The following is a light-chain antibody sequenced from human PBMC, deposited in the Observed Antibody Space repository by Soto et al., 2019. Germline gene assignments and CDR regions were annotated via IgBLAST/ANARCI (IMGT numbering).Light chain of an antibody. V-gene: IGKV1-27*01. Sequence: DIQMTQSPSSLSASVGDRVTIPCRASQSISNYLAWYQQKPGKVPKLLIYAASILQSGVPSRFSGSGSGTDFTLTISILQPEDVATYYCRKYNSAPRTFGGGTKVEIK. J-gene: IGKJ4*01. CDR3: RKYNSAPRT. CDR1: QSISNY. CDR2: AAS.